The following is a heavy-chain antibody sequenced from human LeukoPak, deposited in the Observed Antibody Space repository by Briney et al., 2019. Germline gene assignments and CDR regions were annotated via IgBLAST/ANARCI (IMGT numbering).Heavy chain of an antibody. V-gene: IGHV4-4*07. J-gene: IGHJ3*02. CDR2: IYTSGST. Sequence: SETLSLTCTVSGGSISSYYWSWIRQPAGKGLEWIGRIYTSGSTNYNPSLKSRVTMSVDTSKNQFSLKLSSVTAADTAVYYCASFMAASDAFDIWGQGTMVTVSS. D-gene: IGHD6-13*01. CDR1: GGSISSYY. CDR3: ASFMAASDAFDI.